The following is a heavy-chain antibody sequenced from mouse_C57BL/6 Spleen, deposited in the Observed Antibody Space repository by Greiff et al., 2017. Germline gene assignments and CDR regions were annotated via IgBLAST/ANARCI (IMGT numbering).Heavy chain of an antibody. V-gene: IGHV5-16*01. CDR3: ARGIYYYGSSYAYYFGY. Sequence: DVMLVESEGGLVQPGSSMKLSCTASGFTFSDYYMAWVRQVPEKGLEWVANINYYGSSTYYLDSLKSRFIISRDNAKNILYLQMSRLKSEDTATYYCARGIYYYGSSYAYYFGYWGQGTTLTVSS. CDR2: INYYGSST. CDR1: GFTFSDYY. D-gene: IGHD1-1*01. J-gene: IGHJ2*01.